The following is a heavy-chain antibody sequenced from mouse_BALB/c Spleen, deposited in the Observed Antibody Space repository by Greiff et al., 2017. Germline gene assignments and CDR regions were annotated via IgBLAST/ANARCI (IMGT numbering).Heavy chain of an antibody. CDR1: GYTFTSYV. J-gene: IGHJ4*01. CDR2: INPYNGDT. V-gene: IGHV1-20*02. D-gene: IGHD2-14*01. CDR3: AREDRGYAMDY. Sequence: VQLKESGPELVKPGASVKMSCKASGYTFTSYVMHWVKQKPGQGLEWIGYINPYNGDTFYNQKFKGKATLTVDKSSSTAHMELRSLASEDSAVYYCAREDRGYAMDYWGQGTSVTVSS.